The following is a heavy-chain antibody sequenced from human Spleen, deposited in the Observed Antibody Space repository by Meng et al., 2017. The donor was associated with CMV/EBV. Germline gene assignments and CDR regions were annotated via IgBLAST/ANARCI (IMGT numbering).Heavy chain of an antibody. CDR3: TRVSYIVVVPAAIRNWFDP. Sequence: GGSLRLSCAASGFTFRKYTMNWVRRAPGKGLEWVGFIRSKAYGGTTEYAASVKGRFTISRDDSKSIAYLQMNSLKTEDTAVYYCTRVSYIVVVPAAIRNWFDPWGQGTLVTVSS. V-gene: IGHV3-49*04. CDR2: IRSKAYGGTT. CDR1: GFTFRKYT. J-gene: IGHJ5*02. D-gene: IGHD2-2*01.